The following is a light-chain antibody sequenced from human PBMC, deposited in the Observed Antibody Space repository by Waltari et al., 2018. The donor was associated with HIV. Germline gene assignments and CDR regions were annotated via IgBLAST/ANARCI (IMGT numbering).Light chain of an antibody. Sequence: DIQLTQSPSFLSVSVGDRVTITCRASQGISRYLAWYQQKAGKAPKVLIYSASTLQSGVPSRFSGSGSGTEFTLPISSLQPEDFATYYCQQFNSYPLTFGGGTKVEIK. J-gene: IGKJ4*01. V-gene: IGKV1-9*01. CDR3: QQFNSYPLT. CDR1: QGISRY. CDR2: SAS.